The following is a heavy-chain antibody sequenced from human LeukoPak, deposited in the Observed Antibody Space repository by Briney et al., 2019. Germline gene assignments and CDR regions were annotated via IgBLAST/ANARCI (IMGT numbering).Heavy chain of an antibody. CDR2: INPNSGGT. V-gene: IGHV1-2*02. CDR3: AREAPLDDSSGYYYARRDAFDI. D-gene: IGHD3-22*01. J-gene: IGHJ3*02. CDR1: GYTFTGYY. Sequence: ASVKVSCKASGYTFTGYYMHWVRQAPGQGLEWMGWINPNSGGTNYAQKFQGRVTMTRDTSISTAYMELSRLRSDDTAVYYCAREAPLDDSSGYYYARRDAFDIWGQGTMVTVSS.